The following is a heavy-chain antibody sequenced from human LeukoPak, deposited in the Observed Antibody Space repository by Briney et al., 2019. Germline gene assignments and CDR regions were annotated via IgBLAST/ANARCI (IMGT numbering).Heavy chain of an antibody. J-gene: IGHJ5*02. CDR3: ARDGAGFDT. CDR2: INIGGTNT. Sequence: GGSLRLSCAASGFTFNDYYMSWIRQAPGKGLEWLSYINIGGTNTHYADSVKGRFTISRDNAKKSLYLEMNNLRDEDTAVYYCARDGAGFDTWGQGVLVTVSS. CDR1: GFTFNDYY. V-gene: IGHV3-11*01.